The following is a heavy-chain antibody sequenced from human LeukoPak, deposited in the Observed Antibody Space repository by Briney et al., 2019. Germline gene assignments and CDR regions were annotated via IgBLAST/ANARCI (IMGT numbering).Heavy chain of an antibody. D-gene: IGHD3-22*01. V-gene: IGHV3-15*01. Sequence: GGSLRPSCAASGFSFSNAWMNWVRQAPGKGLEWVGRIRGKTDGGTTDYAAPVRGRFTISRDDSKNTLYLQMNSLKTEDTAVYFCTTEDYYYDSSGYYNFDYWGQGTLVTVSS. CDR2: IRGKTDGGTT. CDR3: TTEDYYYDSSGYYNFDY. J-gene: IGHJ4*02. CDR1: GFSFSNAW.